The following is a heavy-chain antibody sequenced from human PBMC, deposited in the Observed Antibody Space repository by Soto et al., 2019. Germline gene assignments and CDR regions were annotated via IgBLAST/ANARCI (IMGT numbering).Heavy chain of an antibody. Sequence: EVQLVESGGGLVQPGRSLRLSCADSGFTFDDYAMHWVRQAPGKGLEWVSGISWNSDSIGYADSVKGRFTISRDNAKNSLYLQMNSLRAEDTALYHCAKPGSPSWYNWNDGYQDYYYGMDVWGQGTTVTVSS. CDR1: GFTFDDYA. D-gene: IGHD1-1*01. V-gene: IGHV3-9*01. CDR2: ISWNSDSI. CDR3: AKPGSPSWYNWNDGYQDYYYGMDV. J-gene: IGHJ6*02.